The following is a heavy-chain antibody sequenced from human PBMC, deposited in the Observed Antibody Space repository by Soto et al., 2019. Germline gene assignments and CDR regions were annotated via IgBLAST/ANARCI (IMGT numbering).Heavy chain of an antibody. CDR2: IYYSGST. V-gene: IGHV4-39*01. CDR3: AVHYSNAWYWSCDS. CDR1: DGSVSNSTFY. Sequence: PSETLSLTCTVSDGSVSNSTFYWGWIRQAPGKGLEWIGLIYYSGSTYYPRSLKSQATMFIHTSKNQFSLKLISVTAADTAIYYCAVHYSNAWYWSCDSWGQGTLVTVSS. D-gene: IGHD6-19*01. J-gene: IGHJ4*02.